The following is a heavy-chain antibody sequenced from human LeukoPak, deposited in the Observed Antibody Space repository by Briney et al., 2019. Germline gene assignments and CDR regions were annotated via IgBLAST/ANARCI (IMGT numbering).Heavy chain of an antibody. V-gene: IGHV4-31*03. CDR1: GGSISSGGYY. J-gene: IGHJ5*02. Sequence: PSQTLSLTCTVSGGSISSGGYYWSWIRQHPGKGLEWIGYIYYSGSTYYNPSLKSRVTISVDTSKNQFSLKLSSVTAADTAVYYCARGRRWRYRNQNWFDPWGQGTLVTVSS. D-gene: IGHD3-10*01. CDR2: IYYSGST. CDR3: ARGRRWRYRNQNWFDP.